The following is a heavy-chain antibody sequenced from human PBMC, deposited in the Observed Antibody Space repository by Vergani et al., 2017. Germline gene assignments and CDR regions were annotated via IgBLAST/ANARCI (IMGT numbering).Heavy chain of an antibody. Sequence: EVELVQSGPEMRKPGESLKIFCKGSEYSFGNYWIGWVRQMPGNGLEWMRIIYPADSDTRYSPSFQGQVTISADKSISPAFLQWDSLKASDTALYYCARHTTDTDTWGQGTLVTVSS. CDR1: EYSFGNYW. CDR3: ARHTTDTDT. CDR2: IYPADSDT. D-gene: IGHD1-1*01. J-gene: IGHJ5*02. V-gene: IGHV5-51*01.